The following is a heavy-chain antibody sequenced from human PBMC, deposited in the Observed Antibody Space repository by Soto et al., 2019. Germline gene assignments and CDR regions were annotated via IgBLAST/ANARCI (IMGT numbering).Heavy chain of an antibody. CDR3: ARRDYSTSSLGPFDY. V-gene: IGHV4-59*11. CDR1: GGSISSHY. J-gene: IGHJ4*02. Sequence: QVQLQESGPGLVKPSETLSLTCIVSGGSISSHYWSWIRQPPGHGLEWIGSIHYSGSTNYSPSLKSRVTMSLDPAENQFSPNLTPVTAADTAVYYCARRDYSTSSLGPFDYWGQGILVTVSS. D-gene: IGHD6-6*01. CDR2: IHYSGST.